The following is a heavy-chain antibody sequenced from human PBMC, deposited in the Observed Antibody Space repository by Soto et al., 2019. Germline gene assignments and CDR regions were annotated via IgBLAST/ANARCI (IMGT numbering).Heavy chain of an antibody. CDR3: ARFLVDGDYVP. V-gene: IGHV3-74*01. J-gene: IGHJ5*02. CDR2: INSDGSST. CDR1: GFTFSNYW. Sequence: EVQLVESGGGLVQPGGSLRLSCAVSGFTFSNYWMHWVRQAPGKGLVWVSRINSDGSSTSFADLVKGRFTISRDNAKNTLYLQMNSLRAEDTAVYYCARFLVDGDYVPWGQGTLVTVSS. D-gene: IGHD4-17*01.